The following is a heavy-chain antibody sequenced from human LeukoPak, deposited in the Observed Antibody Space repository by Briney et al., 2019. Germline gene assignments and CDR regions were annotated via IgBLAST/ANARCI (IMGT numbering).Heavy chain of an antibody. CDR1: KFTFSSYW. V-gene: IGHV3-74*01. J-gene: IGHJ5*02. CDR2: LNTDGSST. D-gene: IGHD3-22*01. CDR3: ARVLSGSWDWFDP. Sequence: GGSLRLSCAASKFTFSSYWMHWVRQAPGKGLVWVSRLNTDGSSTSYADSVKGRFTISRDNAKNTLYLRMNSLRAEDTAVYYCARVLSGSWDWFDPWGQGTLVTVSS.